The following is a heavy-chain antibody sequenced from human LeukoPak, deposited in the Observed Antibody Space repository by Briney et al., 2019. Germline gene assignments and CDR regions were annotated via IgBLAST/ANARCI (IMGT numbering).Heavy chain of an antibody. CDR3: ARAQQYNLSLPPKYYYYMDV. CDR2: ISSSSTEI. CDR1: GFTFSNYG. Sequence: GGSLRLSCAASGFTFSNYGMHWVRQAPGKGLEWVSSISSSSTEIYYADSVKGRFTISRDDAKNSVYLQMSSLRVEDTAVYYCARAQQYNLSLPPKYYYYMDVWGGGTTVTVSS. D-gene: IGHD1-14*01. J-gene: IGHJ6*03. V-gene: IGHV3-21*01.